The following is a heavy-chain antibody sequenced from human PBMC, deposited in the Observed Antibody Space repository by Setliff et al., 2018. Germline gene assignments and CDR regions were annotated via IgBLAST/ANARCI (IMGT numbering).Heavy chain of an antibody. Sequence: PSETLSLTCTLSGDSISSSTYYWDWIRQSPGKGLEWIGGIYYSGNTHYNPSHKSRVTMSVDTSKNQFSLKVKSVTAADTAVYYCARAEYCSGTTCYFWGHDYWGQGTQVTVSS. V-gene: IGHV4-39*07. CDR2: IYYSGNT. CDR1: GDSISSSTYY. D-gene: IGHD2-2*01. CDR3: ARAEYCSGTTCYFWGHDY. J-gene: IGHJ4*02.